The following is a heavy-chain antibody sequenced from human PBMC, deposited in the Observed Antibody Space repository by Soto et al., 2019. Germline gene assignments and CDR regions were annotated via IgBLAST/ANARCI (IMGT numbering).Heavy chain of an antibody. Sequence: QVQLVESGGGVVQPGRSLRLSCAASGFTFSSYAMHWVRQAPGKGLEWVAVISYDGSNKYYADSVKGRFTISRDNSKNTLYLQMNSLRAEDTAVYYCARDIFTGDIVVVPAAIGDYWGQGTLVTVSS. V-gene: IGHV3-30-3*01. J-gene: IGHJ4*02. CDR3: ARDIFTGDIVVVPAAIGDY. D-gene: IGHD2-2*02. CDR2: ISYDGSNK. CDR1: GFTFSSYA.